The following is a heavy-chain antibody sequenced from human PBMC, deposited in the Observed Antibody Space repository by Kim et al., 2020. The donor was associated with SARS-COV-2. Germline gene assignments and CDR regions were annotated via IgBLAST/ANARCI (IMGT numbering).Heavy chain of an antibody. Sequence: GVSLRLSCVVSGFTFSSYEMNWVRQAPGKGLEWVSYIGGSGSPIYYTDSVKGRFTISRDNAKNSLYLQMSSLRAEDTGVYYCVTSRGVRGSGGQGTLVTVSS. CDR2: IGGSGSPI. CDR3: VTSRGVRGS. V-gene: IGHV3-48*03. CDR1: GFTFSSYE. J-gene: IGHJ4*02. D-gene: IGHD3-10*01.